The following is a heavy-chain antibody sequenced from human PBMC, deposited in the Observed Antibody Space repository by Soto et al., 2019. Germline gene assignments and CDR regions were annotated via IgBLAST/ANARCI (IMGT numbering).Heavy chain of an antibody. Sequence: SETLSLTCSVSGGSIRNYYWTWIRQPPGKGLEWIGYIYSTGTTKFNPSLRSRVTISVDTSRNQFSLDLKSVTAADTAVYYCARELASYGSTYYDSWGQGTMVTVYS. CDR1: GGSIRNYY. D-gene: IGHD5-18*01. V-gene: IGHV4-59*01. CDR2: IYSTGTT. J-gene: IGHJ4*02. CDR3: ARELASYGSTYYDS.